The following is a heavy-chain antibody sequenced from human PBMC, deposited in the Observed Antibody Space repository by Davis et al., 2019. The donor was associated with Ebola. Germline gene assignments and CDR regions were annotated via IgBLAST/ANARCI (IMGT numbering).Heavy chain of an antibody. Sequence: GESLKISCAASRFTFSSYAMHWVRQAPGKGLEWVAVISYDGSNKYYADSVKCRFTISRDNSKNTLYLQMNSLRAEDTAVYYCARPSWGPYYYYGMDVWGKGTTVTVSS. CDR1: RFTFSSYA. V-gene: IGHV3-30-3*01. CDR3: ARPSWGPYYYYGMDV. D-gene: IGHD7-27*01. J-gene: IGHJ6*04. CDR2: ISYDGSNK.